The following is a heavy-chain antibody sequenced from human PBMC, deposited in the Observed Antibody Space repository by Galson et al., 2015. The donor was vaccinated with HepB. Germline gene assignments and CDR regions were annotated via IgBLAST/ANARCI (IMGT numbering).Heavy chain of an antibody. Sequence: SLRLSCAASGFTFSSYAMHWVRQAPGKGLEWVAVISYDGSNKYYADSVKGRFTISRDNSKNTLYLQMNSLRAEDTAVYYCAKTKGSSGWFFMDYWGQGTLVTVSS. CDR3: AKTKGSSGWFFMDY. D-gene: IGHD6-19*01. CDR2: ISYDGSNK. CDR1: GFTFSSYA. V-gene: IGHV3-30-3*02. J-gene: IGHJ4*02.